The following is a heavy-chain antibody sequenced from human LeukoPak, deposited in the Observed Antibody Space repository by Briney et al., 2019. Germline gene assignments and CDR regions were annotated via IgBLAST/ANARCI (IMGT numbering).Heavy chain of an antibody. CDR3: ARVGSGSSHDY. CDR1: GGPISNYY. CDR2: LYYSGST. Sequence: SETLSLTCTVSGGPISNYYWSWIRQPPGKGLEWIGYLYYSGSTNYNPSLKSRVTISVDTSKNQFSLKLTSVTAADTAVYYCARVGSGSSHDYWGQGTLVTVSS. D-gene: IGHD3-10*01. V-gene: IGHV4-59*01. J-gene: IGHJ4*02.